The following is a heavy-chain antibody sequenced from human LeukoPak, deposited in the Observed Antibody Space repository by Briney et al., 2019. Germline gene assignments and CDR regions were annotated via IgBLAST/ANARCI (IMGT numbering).Heavy chain of an antibody. J-gene: IGHJ4*02. Sequence: GGSLRLSCAASGFTFSSYAMHWVRQAPGKGLEWVAVISSDGSNKYYADSVKGRFTIPRDNSKNTLYLQMNSLRDEDTAMYYCARNHYDSSGYYFPLGYWGQGTLVTVSS. CDR2: ISSDGSNK. V-gene: IGHV3-30*04. CDR1: GFTFSSYA. CDR3: ARNHYDSSGYYFPLGY. D-gene: IGHD3-22*01.